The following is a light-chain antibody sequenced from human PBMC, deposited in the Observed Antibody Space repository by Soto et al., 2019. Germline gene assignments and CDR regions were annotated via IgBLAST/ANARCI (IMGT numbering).Light chain of an antibody. J-gene: IGLJ3*02. CDR2: EVS. V-gene: IGLV2-8*01. Sequence: QSALTQPPSASGSPGQSVTISCTGTSSDVGAYKYVSWYQQYPGKAPKLMIYEVSRRPSGVSDRFSGSKSGNTASLTVSGLQAEDEADYYCTSYAGSNIGVFGGGTKLTVL. CDR1: SSDVGAYKY. CDR3: TSYAGSNIGV.